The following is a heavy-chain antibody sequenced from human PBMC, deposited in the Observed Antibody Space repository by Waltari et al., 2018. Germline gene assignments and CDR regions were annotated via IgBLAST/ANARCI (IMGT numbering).Heavy chain of an antibody. J-gene: IGHJ4*02. D-gene: IGHD2-8*01. CDR1: GGSFSGYY. CDR2: INHSGST. Sequence: QVQLQQWGAGLLKPSETLSLPGAVYGGSFSGYYWRWLRQPPGKGLEGIGEINHSGSTNYNPSLKSRVTISVDTSKNQFSLKLSAVTAADTAVYYCARGFLMVYARPFDYWGQGTLVTVSS. V-gene: IGHV4-34*01. CDR3: ARGFLMVYARPFDY.